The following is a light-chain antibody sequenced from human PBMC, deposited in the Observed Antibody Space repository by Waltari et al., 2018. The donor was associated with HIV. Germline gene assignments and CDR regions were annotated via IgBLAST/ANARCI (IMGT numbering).Light chain of an antibody. V-gene: IGLV3-19*01. J-gene: IGLJ2*01. Sequence: SSELTQDPAVSVALGQTVRITGQGDSLRSYYASWYQQKPGQAPVLVIYGKNNRPSGIPDRFSGSRSGNTASLTITGAQAEDEADYYCNSRDSSGNHLRVFGGGTKLTVL. CDR3: NSRDSSGNHLRV. CDR1: SLRSYY. CDR2: GKN.